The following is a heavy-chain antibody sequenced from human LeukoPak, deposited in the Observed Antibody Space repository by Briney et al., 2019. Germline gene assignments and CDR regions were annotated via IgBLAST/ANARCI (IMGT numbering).Heavy chain of an antibody. CDR2: IYYSGST. CDR3: ARDFIAARPHYYYYYMDV. V-gene: IGHV4-39*07. CDR1: GGSISSSSYY. J-gene: IGHJ6*03. Sequence: SETLSLTCTVSGGSISSSSYYWGWIRQPPGKGLEWIGSIYYSGSTYYNPSLKSRVTISVDTSKNQFSLELSSVTAADTAVYYCARDFIAARPHYYYYYMDVWGKGTTVTVSS. D-gene: IGHD6-6*01.